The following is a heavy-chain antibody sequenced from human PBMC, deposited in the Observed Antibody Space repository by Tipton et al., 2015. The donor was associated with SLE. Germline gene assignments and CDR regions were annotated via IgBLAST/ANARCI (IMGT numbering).Heavy chain of an antibody. CDR1: NGSFSGFF. CDR3: ARRVAARPLDY. V-gene: IGHV4-34*01. Sequence: TLSLTCSLNNGSFSGFFLSWIRQPPGRGLEWIGESSHSGSASYNPSLKSRVIISVDTSKNQFSLKLSSVTAADSAVYYCARRVAARPLDYWGQGTLVTASS. CDR2: SSHSGSA. J-gene: IGHJ4*02. D-gene: IGHD6-6*01.